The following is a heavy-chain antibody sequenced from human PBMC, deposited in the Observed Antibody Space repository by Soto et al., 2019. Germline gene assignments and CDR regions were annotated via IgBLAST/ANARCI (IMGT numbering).Heavy chain of an antibody. CDR1: GFTFSSYA. Sequence: GGSLRLSCAASGFTFSSYAMHWVRQAPGKGLEWVAVISYDGSNKYHADSVKGRFTISRDNSKNTLYLQMNSLRAEDTAVYYCARDQDDYDSSGYYPGPLSYWGQGTLVTVSS. CDR2: ISYDGSNK. J-gene: IGHJ4*02. V-gene: IGHV3-30-3*01. CDR3: ARDQDDYDSSGYYPGPLSY. D-gene: IGHD3-22*01.